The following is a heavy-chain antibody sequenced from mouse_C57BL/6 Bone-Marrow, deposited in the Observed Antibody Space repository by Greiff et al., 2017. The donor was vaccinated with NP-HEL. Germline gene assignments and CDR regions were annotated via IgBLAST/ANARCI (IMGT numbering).Heavy chain of an antibody. CDR1: GFTFSDSY. J-gene: IGHJ4*01. CDR2: ISNGGGST. CDR3: ASPLYGSSYLYAMDY. D-gene: IGHD1-1*01. Sequence: EVKVVESGGGLVQPGGSLKLSCAASGFTFSDSYMYWVRQTPEKRLEWVAYISNGGGSTYYPDTVKGRFTISRDNAKNTLYLQMSRLKSEDTAMYYCASPLYGSSYLYAMDYWGQGTSVTVSS. V-gene: IGHV5-12*01.